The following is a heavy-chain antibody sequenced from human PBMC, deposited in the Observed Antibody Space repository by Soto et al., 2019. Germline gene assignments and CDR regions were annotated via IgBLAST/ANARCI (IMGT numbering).Heavy chain of an antibody. CDR1: GGSFSGYY. V-gene: IGHV4-34*01. CDR3: ARVGGDCSSTSCYEVDV. D-gene: IGHD2-2*01. Sequence: SETLSLTCAVYGGSFSGYYWSWIRQPPGKGLEWIGEINHSGSTNYSPSLKSRVTISVDTSKNQFSLKLSSVTAADTAVYYCARVGGDCSSTSCYEVDVWGQGTTVTVSS. J-gene: IGHJ6*02. CDR2: INHSGST.